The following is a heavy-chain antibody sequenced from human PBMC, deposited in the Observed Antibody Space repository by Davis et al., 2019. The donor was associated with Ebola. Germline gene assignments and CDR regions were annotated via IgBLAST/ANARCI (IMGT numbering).Heavy chain of an antibody. Sequence: VESLKISCKCPGYSLTNYCIALVRQLPGKGLEGVGIIYPGDSDTRYSPSHRAQVTITADKSLSTAYLHWSGLKASDTAMYYCARMGKSYYDSLWDYWGQGTLVTVSS. J-gene: IGHJ4*02. V-gene: IGHV5-51*01. CDR1: GYSLTNYC. CDR2: IYPGDSDT. CDR3: ARMGKSYYDSLWDY. D-gene: IGHD3-10*01.